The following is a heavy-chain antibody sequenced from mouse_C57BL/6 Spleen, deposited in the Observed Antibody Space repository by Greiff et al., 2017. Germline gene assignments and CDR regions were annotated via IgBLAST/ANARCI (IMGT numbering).Heavy chain of an antibody. D-gene: IGHD4-1*01. CDR2: IDPSDSYT. J-gene: IGHJ3*01. CDR3: ARSLTRFAY. Sequence: VQLQQPGAELVMPGASVKLSCKASGYTFTSYWMHWVKQRPGQGLEWIGEIDPSDSYTNYNQKVKGKSTLTVDESSSTAYMQLSSLTSEDSAVYYCARSLTRFAYWGQGTLVTVSA. CDR1: GYTFTSYW. V-gene: IGHV1-69*01.